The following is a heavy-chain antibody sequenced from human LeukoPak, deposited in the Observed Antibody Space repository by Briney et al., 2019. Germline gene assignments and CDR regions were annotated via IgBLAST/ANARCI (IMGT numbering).Heavy chain of an antibody. CDR2: ISSSSSYI. J-gene: IGHJ6*04. CDR3: ARDRYCSSTSCYNYYYYGMDV. CDR1: GFTVSSNY. D-gene: IGHD2-2*02. Sequence: PGGSLRLSCAASGFTVSSNYMSWVRQAPGKGLEWVSSISSSSSYIYYADSVKGRFTISRDNAKNSLYLQMNSLRAEDTAVYYCARDRYCSSTSCYNYYYYGMDVWGKGTTVTVSS. V-gene: IGHV3-21*01.